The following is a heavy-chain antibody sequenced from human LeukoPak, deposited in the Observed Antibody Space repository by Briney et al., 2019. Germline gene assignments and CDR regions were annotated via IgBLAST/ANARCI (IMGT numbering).Heavy chain of an antibody. J-gene: IGHJ6*03. V-gene: IGHV4-59*12. CDR3: ARDIGGGIEDMDV. Sequence: SETLTLTCTVSGGSIGTYYWSWIRQSPGKGLEWIGYIYVTGTTYNPYLPSRVTISVDKARNQFFLKMGSVTDDDAAVYYCARDIGGGIEDMDVWGKGTKVIVSS. CDR1: GGSIGTYY. D-gene: IGHD3-16*02. CDR2: IYVTGT.